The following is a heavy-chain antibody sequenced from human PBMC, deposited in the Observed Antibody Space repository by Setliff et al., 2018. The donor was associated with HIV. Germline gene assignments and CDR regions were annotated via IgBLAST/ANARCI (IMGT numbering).Heavy chain of an antibody. CDR1: GGSFGDYH. Sequence: SETLSLTCTLSGGSFGDYHWSWIRQPPGKGLEWIGYNYNSGSPNYNPSLKSRVTISVDMSKNQFSLKLNSVTAADTAVYYCARHGGGYSYDYWGQGTLVTVSS. J-gene: IGHJ4*02. CDR3: ARHGGGYSYDY. D-gene: IGHD5-18*01. CDR2: NYNSGSP. V-gene: IGHV4-59*08.